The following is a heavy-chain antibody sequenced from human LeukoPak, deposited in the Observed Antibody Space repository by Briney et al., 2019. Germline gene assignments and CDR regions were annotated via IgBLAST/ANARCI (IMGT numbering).Heavy chain of an antibody. J-gene: IGHJ6*03. CDR2: ISSSGSTI. V-gene: IGHV3-11*01. D-gene: IGHD3-10*01. Sequence: SCKASGGTFSDYYMSWIRQAPGKGLEWVSYISSSGSTIYYADSVKGRFTISRDNAKNSLYLQMNSLRAEDTAVYYCARAGYYYGSGSSGYMDVWGKGTTVTVSS. CDR1: GGTFSDYY. CDR3: ARAGYYYGSGSSGYMDV.